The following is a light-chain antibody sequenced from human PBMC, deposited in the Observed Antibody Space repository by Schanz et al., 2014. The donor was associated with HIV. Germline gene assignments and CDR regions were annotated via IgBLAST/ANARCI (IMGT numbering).Light chain of an antibody. CDR2: GVS. Sequence: ENALTQSPGILSLSPGERATLSCRASLSISSRSLAWYQQNPGQTPRLLIYGVSSRAAGIPDRFSGSGSGTDFTLTINRLEPEDFAIYYCQQYDSSTWTFGQGTKVEI. V-gene: IGKV3-20*01. CDR1: LSISSRS. J-gene: IGKJ1*01. CDR3: QQYDSSTWT.